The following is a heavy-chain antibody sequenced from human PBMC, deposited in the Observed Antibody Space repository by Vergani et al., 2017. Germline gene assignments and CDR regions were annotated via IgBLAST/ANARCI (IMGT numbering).Heavy chain of an antibody. CDR2: IISSRSYT. J-gene: IGHJ4*02. V-gene: IGHV3-11*05. Sequence: VQLVESGGGLVKPGGSLRLSCAASGFTFSDYYMSWIRQAPGKGLEWVSYIISSRSYTNYADSVKGRFTISRDNAKNSLYLQMNSLRAEDTAVYYCARVHSGGSCYPYWGQGTLVTVSS. D-gene: IGHD2-15*01. CDR3: ARVHSGGSCYPY. CDR1: GFTFSDYY.